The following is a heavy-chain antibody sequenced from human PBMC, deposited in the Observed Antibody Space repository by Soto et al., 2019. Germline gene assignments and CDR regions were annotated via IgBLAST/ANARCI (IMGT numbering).Heavy chain of an antibody. CDR1: GGTFNSYA. J-gene: IGHJ6*02. CDR3: TRCGIRYHSVGSYLGIDGMDV. Sequence: QVQLVQSGAEVKKPESSVRVSCKASGGTFNSYAITWVRQAPGQGLEWMGGTIPMFGTTNYAEKFQGRVTXRXAXSXXTAYMELGSLSSEATAVYYCTRCGIRYHSVGSYLGIDGMDVWGQGTTVIVSS. CDR2: TIPMFGTT. V-gene: IGHV1-69*05. D-gene: IGHD3-22*01.